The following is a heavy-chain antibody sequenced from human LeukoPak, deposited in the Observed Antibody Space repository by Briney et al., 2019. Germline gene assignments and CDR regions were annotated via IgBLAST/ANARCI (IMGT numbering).Heavy chain of an antibody. J-gene: IGHJ6*03. CDR2: IYYSGST. CDR3: ARHAIGYCSSTSCYPLTPHYYYYMDV. D-gene: IGHD2-2*01. V-gene: IGHV4-59*08. CDR1: GGSISSYY. Sequence: PSGTLSLTCTVSGGSISSYYWSWIRQPPGKGLEWIGHIYYSGSTNYNPSLKSRVTISVDTSKNQFSLKLSSVTAADTAVYYCARHAIGYCSSTSCYPLTPHYYYYMDVWGKGTTVTVSS.